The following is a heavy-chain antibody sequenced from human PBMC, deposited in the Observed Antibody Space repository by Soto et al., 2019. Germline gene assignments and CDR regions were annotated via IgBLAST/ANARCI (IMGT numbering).Heavy chain of an antibody. D-gene: IGHD3-10*01. CDR3: ARAITLHSWFDP. CDR1: GYTFTSYD. J-gene: IGHJ5*02. Sequence: ASVKVSCKASGYTFTSYDINWVRQATGQGLEWMGWMNPNSGNTGYAQKFQGRVTMTRNTSISTAYMELSSLRSEDTAVYHCARAITLHSWFDPWGQGTLVTVSS. CDR2: MNPNSGNT. V-gene: IGHV1-8*01.